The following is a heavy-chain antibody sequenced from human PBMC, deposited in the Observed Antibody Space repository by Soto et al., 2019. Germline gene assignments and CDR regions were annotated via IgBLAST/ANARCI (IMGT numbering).Heavy chain of an antibody. Sequence: QVQLQESGPGLVKPSGTLSLTCAVSGGSISSSNWWSWVRQPPGKGLEWIGEIYHSGSTNYNPSLKSQVTISVEKSKNQFPLKLSSVTAADTAVYYCARRSPSGGSCYWFDPWGQGTLVTVSS. D-gene: IGHD2-15*01. V-gene: IGHV4-4*02. J-gene: IGHJ5*02. CDR3: ARRSPSGGSCYWFDP. CDR2: IYHSGST. CDR1: GGSISSSNW.